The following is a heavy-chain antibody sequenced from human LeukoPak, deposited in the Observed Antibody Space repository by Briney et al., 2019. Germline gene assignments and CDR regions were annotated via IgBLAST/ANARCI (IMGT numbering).Heavy chain of an antibody. J-gene: IGHJ4*02. CDR3: ARDGEMAATYFDY. CDR1: GGTFSTYP. Sequence: SVKVSCKASGGTFSTYPISWVRQAPGQGLEWMGGIIPIVGIANYAQKFRGRVTITADKSTNTAYMELSSLRSEDTAVYYCARDGEMAATYFDYWGQGTLVTVSS. D-gene: IGHD5-24*01. CDR2: IIPIVGIA. V-gene: IGHV1-69*17.